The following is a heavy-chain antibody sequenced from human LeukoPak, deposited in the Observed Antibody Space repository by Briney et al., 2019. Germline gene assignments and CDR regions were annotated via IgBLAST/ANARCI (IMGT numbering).Heavy chain of an antibody. CDR1: GFTFSSYS. CDR2: ISSSSSYI. Sequence: GGSLRLSCAASGFTFSSYSMNWVRQAPGKGLERVSSISSSSSYIYYADSVKGRFTISRDNAKNSLYLQMNSLRAEDTAVHYCARDFDSSGYYALGVQNWFDPWGQGTLVTVSS. CDR3: ARDFDSSGYYALGVQNWFDP. V-gene: IGHV3-21*01. D-gene: IGHD3-22*01. J-gene: IGHJ5*02.